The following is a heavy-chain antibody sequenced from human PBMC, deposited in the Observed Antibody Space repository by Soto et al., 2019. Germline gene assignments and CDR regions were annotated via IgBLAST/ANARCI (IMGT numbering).Heavy chain of an antibody. D-gene: IGHD1-1*01. CDR3: XKDVKLRVSSVYYYYGMDV. Sequence: QVQLVESGGGVVQPGRSLRLSCAASGFTLSSYEMHWVRQAPGKGLEWVAVISNDGSSQYYADSVKGRFTISRDNXXXXXXXXXXXXXXXXXXXXXXXKDVKLRVSSVYYYYGMDVWGLGTTVTVSS. CDR1: GFTLSSYE. CDR2: ISNDGSSQ. J-gene: IGHJ6*02. V-gene: IGHV3-30*03.